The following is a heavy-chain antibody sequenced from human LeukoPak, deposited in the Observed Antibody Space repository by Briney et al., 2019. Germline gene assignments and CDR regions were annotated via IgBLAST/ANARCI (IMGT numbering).Heavy chain of an antibody. J-gene: IGHJ6*02. CDR1: GFTFDDYA. CDR3: ARDCSGGSCYHYYYYYYGMDV. CDR2: ISWNSGSI. D-gene: IGHD2-15*01. Sequence: PGRSLRLSCAASGFTFDDYAMHWVRQAPGKGLEWVSGISWNSGSIGYADSVKGRFTISRDNAKNSLYLQMNSLRAEDTAVYYCARDCSGGSCYHYYYYYYGMDVWGQGTTVTVSS. V-gene: IGHV3-9*01.